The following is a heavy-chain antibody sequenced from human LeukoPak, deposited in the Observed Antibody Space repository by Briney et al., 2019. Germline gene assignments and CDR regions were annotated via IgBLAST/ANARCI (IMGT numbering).Heavy chain of an antibody. D-gene: IGHD2-15*01. V-gene: IGHV4-39*01. Sequence: PSETLSLTCTVSGGSISSSSYYWGWIRQPPGKGLEWIGSIYYSGSTYYNPSLKSRVTISVDTSKNQFSLKLSSVTAADTAVYYCARQRWELHYYYYYYMDVWGKGTTVTISS. J-gene: IGHJ6*03. CDR1: GGSISSSSYY. CDR2: IYYSGST. CDR3: ARQRWELHYYYYYYMDV.